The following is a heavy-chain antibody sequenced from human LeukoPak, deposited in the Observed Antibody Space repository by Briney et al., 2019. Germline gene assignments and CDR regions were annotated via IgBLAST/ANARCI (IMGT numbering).Heavy chain of an antibody. CDR1: GFTVSSNY. D-gene: IGHD3-16*01. V-gene: IGHV3-66*01. CDR2: IYSGGST. J-gene: IGHJ4*02. Sequence: GGSLRLSCAASGFTVSSNYMNWVRQAPGKGLEWVSVIYSGGSTYYADSVKGRFTISRDNSKNTLYLQMNSLRAEDTAVYYCARDMRASAFDYWGQGTLVAVSS. CDR3: ARDMRASAFDY.